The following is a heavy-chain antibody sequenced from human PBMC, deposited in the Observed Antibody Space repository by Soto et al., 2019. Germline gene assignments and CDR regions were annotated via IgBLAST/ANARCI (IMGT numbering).Heavy chain of an antibody. V-gene: IGHV3-23*01. J-gene: IGHJ4*02. CDR2: ISGSGGST. CDR1: GFTFSSYA. Sequence: GGSLRLSCAASGFTFSSYAMSWVRQAPGKGLEWVSAISGSGGSTYYADSVKGRFTISRDNSKNTLYLQMNSLRAEGTAVYYCANIYDSSGFDYWGQGTLVTVSS. D-gene: IGHD3-22*01. CDR3: ANIYDSSGFDY.